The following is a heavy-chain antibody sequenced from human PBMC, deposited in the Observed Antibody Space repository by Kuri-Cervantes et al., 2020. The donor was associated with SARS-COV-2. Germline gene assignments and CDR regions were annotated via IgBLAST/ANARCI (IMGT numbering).Heavy chain of an antibody. CDR1: GGSFSGYY. Sequence: SQTLSLTCAVYGGSFSGYYWSWIRQPPGKGLEWIGEINHSGSTNYNPSLKSRVTISVDTSKNQFSLKLSSVTAADTAVYYCARHYCTAPTCQWKTYFDYWGQGTRVTVSS. CDR3: ARHYCTAPTCQWKTYFDY. J-gene: IGHJ4*02. D-gene: IGHD2-8*02. CDR2: INHSGST. V-gene: IGHV4-34*01.